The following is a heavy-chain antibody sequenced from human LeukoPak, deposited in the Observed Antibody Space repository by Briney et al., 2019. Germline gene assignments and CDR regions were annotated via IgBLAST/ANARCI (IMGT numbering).Heavy chain of an antibody. V-gene: IGHV3-7*01. CDR3: SREDYFGSGSPAY. D-gene: IGHD3-10*01. CDR1: GFTFSSYW. Sequence: GGSLRLSCAASGFTFSSYWMSWVRQVPGKGLEWVANINQDGSEKHYVDSVKGRFTISRDNANNSLFLQMDSLRAEDTAFYYCSREDYFGSGSPAYWGQGTPVTVPS. J-gene: IGHJ4*02. CDR2: INQDGSEK.